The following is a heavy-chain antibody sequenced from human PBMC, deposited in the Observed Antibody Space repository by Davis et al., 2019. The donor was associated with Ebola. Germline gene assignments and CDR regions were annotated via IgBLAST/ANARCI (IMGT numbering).Heavy chain of an antibody. CDR1: GFTFSNAW. D-gene: IGHD4-23*01. CDR3: ARDLVYGGNAFFDY. Sequence: GESLKISCAASGFTFSNAWMSWVRQAPGKGLEWVSAISGSGGSTYYADSVKGRFTVSRDNAKNSLSLQMSSLRADDTAMYYCARDLVYGGNAFFDYWGQGTPVRVSS. J-gene: IGHJ4*02. CDR2: ISGSGGST. V-gene: IGHV3-11*01.